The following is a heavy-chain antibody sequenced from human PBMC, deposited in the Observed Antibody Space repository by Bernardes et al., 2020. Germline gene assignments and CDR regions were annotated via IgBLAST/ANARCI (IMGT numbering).Heavy chain of an antibody. CDR3: ARGGTRGYSYGTYPHFDY. J-gene: IGHJ4*02. Sequence: SEPLSLTCAVYGGSFSGYYWSWIRQRPGKGLEWIGEINHSGSTNYNPSLKSRVTISVDTSKNQFSLKLSSVTAADTAVYYCARGGTRGYSYGTYPHFDYWGQGTLVTVSS. CDR2: INHSGST. D-gene: IGHD5-18*01. V-gene: IGHV4-34*01. CDR1: GGSFSGYY.